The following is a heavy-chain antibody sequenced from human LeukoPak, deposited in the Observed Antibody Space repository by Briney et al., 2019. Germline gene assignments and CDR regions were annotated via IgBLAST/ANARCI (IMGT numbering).Heavy chain of an antibody. CDR3: ARDRKYGSGITFDY. V-gene: IGHV1-2*02. Sequence: ASVKVSCKAPGYTFTGYYMHWVRQAPGQGLEWMGWINPNSGGTNYAQKFQGRVTMTRDTSISTAYMELSRLRSDDTAVYYCARDRKYGSGITFDYWGQGTLVTVSS. J-gene: IGHJ4*02. CDR1: GYTFTGYY. D-gene: IGHD3-10*01. CDR2: INPNSGGT.